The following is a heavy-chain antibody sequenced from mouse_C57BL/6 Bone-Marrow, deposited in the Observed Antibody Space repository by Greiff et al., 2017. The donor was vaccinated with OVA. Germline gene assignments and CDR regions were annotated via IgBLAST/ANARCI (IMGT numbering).Heavy chain of an antibody. V-gene: IGHV1-81*01. D-gene: IGHD3-2*02. Sequence: QVQLQQSGAELARPGASVKLSCKASGYTFTSYGISWVKQRTGQGLEWIGEIYPRSGNTYYNEKFKGKATLTAAKSSSTAYMELSSLTSEDSAVYVGARSVRDRRYFDVWGTGTTVTVSS. CDR2: IYPRSGNT. CDR1: GYTFTSYG. CDR3: ARSVRDRRYFDV. J-gene: IGHJ1*03.